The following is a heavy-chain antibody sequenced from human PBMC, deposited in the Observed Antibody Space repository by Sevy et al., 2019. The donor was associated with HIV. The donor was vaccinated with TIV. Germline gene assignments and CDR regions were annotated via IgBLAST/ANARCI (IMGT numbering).Heavy chain of an antibody. J-gene: IGHJ4*02. D-gene: IGHD1-26*01. CDR3: ARWDADRRWYFDY. Sequence: GGSLRLSCAASGFTFSSYSMNWVRQAPGKGLEWVSSISSSSTYIYHADSVKGRFTISRDNAKNSLYLQMNSLRAEDTAVYYCARWDADRRWYFDYWGQGTPVTVSS. CDR2: ISSSSTYI. V-gene: IGHV3-21*01. CDR1: GFTFSSYS.